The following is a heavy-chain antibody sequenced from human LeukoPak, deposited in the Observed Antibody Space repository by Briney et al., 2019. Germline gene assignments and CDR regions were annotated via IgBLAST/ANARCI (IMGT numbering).Heavy chain of an antibody. Sequence: GASVWVSCKASGYTFDDEYIHWVRQAPGLGLEWMGWINPKNGDTYYAQRFQGRVTMTRDTSISTAYMELRRLRYDDSAVYYCARRVQKLVGTSWLDPWGQGTLVTVSS. V-gene: IGHV1-2*02. CDR2: INPKNGDT. CDR3: ARRVQKLVGTSWLDP. J-gene: IGHJ5*02. D-gene: IGHD6-13*01. CDR1: GYTFDDEY.